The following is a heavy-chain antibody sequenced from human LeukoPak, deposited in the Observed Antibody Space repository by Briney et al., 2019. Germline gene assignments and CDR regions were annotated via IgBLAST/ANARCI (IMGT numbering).Heavy chain of an antibody. CDR2: IIPIFGTA. CDR3: ARAYYYDSSGYYTPLRD. J-gene: IGHJ4*02. CDR1: GGTFSSYA. D-gene: IGHD3-22*01. V-gene: IGHV1-69*13. Sequence: SVKVSCEASGGTFSSYAISWVRQAPGQGLEWMGGIIPIFGTANYAQKFQGRVTITADESTSTAYMELSSLRSEDTAVYYCARAYYYDSSGYYTPLRDWGQGTLVTVSS.